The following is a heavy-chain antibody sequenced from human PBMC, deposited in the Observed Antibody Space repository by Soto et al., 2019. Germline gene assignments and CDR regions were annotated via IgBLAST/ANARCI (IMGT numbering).Heavy chain of an antibody. D-gene: IGHD2-15*01. CDR2: IYYSGST. CDR1: GGSISSGGYY. Sequence: PSLTCTVSGGSISSGGYYWSWIRQHPGKGLEWIGYIYYSGSTYYNPSLKSRVTISVDTSKNQFSLKLSSVTAADTAVYYCARGGGYCSGGSCYSRGAPYYYGMDVWGQGTTVTVSS. J-gene: IGHJ6*02. V-gene: IGHV4-31*03. CDR3: ARGGGYCSGGSCYSRGAPYYYGMDV.